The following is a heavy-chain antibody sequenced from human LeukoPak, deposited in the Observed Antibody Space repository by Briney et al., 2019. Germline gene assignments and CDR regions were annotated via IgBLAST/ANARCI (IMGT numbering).Heavy chain of an antibody. J-gene: IGHJ4*02. V-gene: IGHV4-39*01. Sequence: SETLSLTCTVSGGSISSSSYYWGWIRQPPGKGLEWIGSIYYSGSTYYNPSLKSRVTISVDTSKNQFSLKLSSVTAADTAVYYCARHVTFGLLWFGNLDYWGQGTLVTVSS. CDR2: IYYSGST. CDR3: ARHVTFGLLWFGNLDY. CDR1: GGSISSSSYY. D-gene: IGHD3-10*01.